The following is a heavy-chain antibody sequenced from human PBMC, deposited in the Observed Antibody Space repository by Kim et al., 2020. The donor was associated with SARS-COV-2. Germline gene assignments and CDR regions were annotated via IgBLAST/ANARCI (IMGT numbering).Heavy chain of an antibody. Sequence: SETLSLTCTVSGGSISSSSYYWGWIRQPPGKGLEWIGSIYYSGSTYYNPSLKSRVTISVDTSKNQFSLKLSSVTAADTAVYYCARGNYSGSYAWGQGTLVTVSS. J-gene: IGHJ5*02. V-gene: IGHV4-39*01. CDR2: IYYSGST. CDR1: GGSISSSSYY. CDR3: ARGNYSGSYA. D-gene: IGHD1-26*01.